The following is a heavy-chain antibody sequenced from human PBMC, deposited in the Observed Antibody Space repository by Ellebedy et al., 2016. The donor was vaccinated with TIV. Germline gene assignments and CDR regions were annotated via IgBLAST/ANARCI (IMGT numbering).Heavy chain of an antibody. CDR2: SRKKSNDYII. V-gene: IGHV3-72*01. Sequence: PGGSLRLSCAASGFTFSGRFMDWVRQAPGKGLEWLGRSRKKSNDYIIEYAASVKGRFAISRDDSQNSLYLQMNTLKTEDTAIYYCVRVTDYREDFWGQGTLVTVSS. J-gene: IGHJ4*02. CDR1: GFTFSGRF. CDR3: VRVTDYREDF. D-gene: IGHD3-9*01.